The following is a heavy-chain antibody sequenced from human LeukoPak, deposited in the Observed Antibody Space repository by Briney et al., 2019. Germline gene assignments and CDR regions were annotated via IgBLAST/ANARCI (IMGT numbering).Heavy chain of an antibody. CDR1: GGSINSIYW. Sequence: PSGTLSLTCAVSGGSINSIYWWSWVRQPPGKGLEWFGEIQHSGNINYNLSLKSRVTISVDKSKNQFSLTVTSVTAADTAIYYCARNYESGYSIGPWGQGTLVTVSS. CDR2: IQHSGNI. D-gene: IGHD3-3*01. CDR3: ARNYESGYSIGP. V-gene: IGHV4-4*02. J-gene: IGHJ5*02.